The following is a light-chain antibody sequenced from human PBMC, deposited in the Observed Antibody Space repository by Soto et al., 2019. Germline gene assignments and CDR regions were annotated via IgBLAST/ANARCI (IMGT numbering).Light chain of an antibody. J-gene: IGKJ5*01. Sequence: DIQMTQSPSSLSASVGDRVTITCRASQSISNYLNWYQQKPGKAPKLLIYAASSLQSGVPSRFSGSGSGTDFTLTISSLQPEDFATYYCQQSYSTVITFGQGTRLEIK. CDR1: QSISNY. V-gene: IGKV1-39*01. CDR2: AAS. CDR3: QQSYSTVIT.